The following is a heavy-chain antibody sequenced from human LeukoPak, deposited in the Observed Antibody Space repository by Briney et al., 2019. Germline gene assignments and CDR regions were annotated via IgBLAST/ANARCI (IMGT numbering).Heavy chain of an antibody. D-gene: IGHD3-10*01. V-gene: IGHV1-69*01. CDR3: ARDLGYGSGSHNFDY. CDR1: GGTFSSYA. Sequence: SVKVSCKASGGTFSSYAISWVRQAPGQGLEWMGGIIPIFGTANYAQKFQGRVTITADESTSTAYMELSSLRSEDTAVYYCARDLGYGSGSHNFDYWGQGTLVTVSS. J-gene: IGHJ4*02. CDR2: IIPIFGTA.